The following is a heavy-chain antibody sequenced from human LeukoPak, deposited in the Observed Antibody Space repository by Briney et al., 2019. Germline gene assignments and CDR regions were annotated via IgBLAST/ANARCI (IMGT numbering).Heavy chain of an antibody. CDR1: GFTFSTYG. V-gene: IGHV3-7*05. J-gene: IGHJ4*02. Sequence: GGSLRLSCSASGFTFSTYGMSWVRQAPGKGLEWVANIKKDGSEKYYVDSVKGRFTISRDNANNSLYLQMNSLRAEDTAMYYCARDAGSGSLFDYWGQGTLVTVSS. D-gene: IGHD3-10*01. CDR2: IKKDGSEK. CDR3: ARDAGSGSLFDY.